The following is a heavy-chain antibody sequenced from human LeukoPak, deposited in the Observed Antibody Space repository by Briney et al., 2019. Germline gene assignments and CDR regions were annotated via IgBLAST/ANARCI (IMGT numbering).Heavy chain of an antibody. CDR1: GYTFTGYY. J-gene: IGHJ5*02. Sequence: GASVKVSCKASGYTFTGYYMHWVRQAPGQGLEWMGWINPNSGGTNYAQKFQGRVTMTRDTSISTAYMELSRPRSDDTAVYYCARGSGWYGRGDWFDPWGQGTLVTVSS. CDR3: ARGSGWYGRGDWFDP. CDR2: INPNSGGT. V-gene: IGHV1-2*02. D-gene: IGHD6-19*01.